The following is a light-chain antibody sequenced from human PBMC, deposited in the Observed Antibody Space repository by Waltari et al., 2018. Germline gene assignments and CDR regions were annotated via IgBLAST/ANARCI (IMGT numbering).Light chain of an antibody. CDR3: AAWDDNLLYV. V-gene: IGLV1-47*01. CDR1: SSDIGDNY. Sequence: QSVLTQPPSASGTPGQRVTISCSGSSSDIGDNYVYWYKQLPGTAPKLLIYGNTQRPSGVPDRFPGSKSGTSASLAISDLRSEDEADYYCAAWDDNLLYVFGTGTKVTVL. J-gene: IGLJ1*01. CDR2: GNT.